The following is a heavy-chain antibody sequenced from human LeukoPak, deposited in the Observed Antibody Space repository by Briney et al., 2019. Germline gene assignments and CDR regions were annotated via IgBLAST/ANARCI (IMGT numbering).Heavy chain of an antibody. CDR1: GGSISSSNW. J-gene: IGHJ4*02. CDR2: IYHSGST. CDR3: ARGWGYCSGGSCYFDY. V-gene: IGHV4-4*02. Sequence: SGTLSLTCAVSGGSISSSNWWSWVRQPPGKGLEWIGEIYHSGSTNYNPSLKSRVTISVVKSKNQFSLKLSSVTAADTAVYYCARGWGYCSGGSCYFDYWGQGTLVTVSS. D-gene: IGHD2-15*01.